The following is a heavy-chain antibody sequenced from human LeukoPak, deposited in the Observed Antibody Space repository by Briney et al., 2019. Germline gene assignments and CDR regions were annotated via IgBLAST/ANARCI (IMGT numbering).Heavy chain of an antibody. D-gene: IGHD5-18*01. CDR1: GYTFTSYY. V-gene: IGHV1-46*01. CDR2: INPSGGST. CDR3: ARAWIQLWSLYYYYGMDV. J-gene: IGHJ6*02. Sequence: GASVKVSCKASGYTFTSYYMHWVRQAPGQGLEWMGIINPSGGSTSYAQKFQGRVTMTRDTSTSTVYMELSSLRSEDTAVYYCARAWIQLWSLYYYYGMDVWGQGTTVTVSS.